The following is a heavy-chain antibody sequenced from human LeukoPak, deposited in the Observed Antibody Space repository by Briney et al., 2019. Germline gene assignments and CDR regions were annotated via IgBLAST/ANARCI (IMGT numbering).Heavy chain of an antibody. D-gene: IGHD4-17*01. V-gene: IGHV4-34*01. J-gene: IGHJ1*01. CDR3: ARAHSPVTTKVSYFQH. CDR1: GGSFSGYY. CDR2: INHSGST. Sequence: SETLSLTCAVYGGSFSGYYWSWIRQLPGKGLEWSGEINHSGSTNYNPSLKSRVTILVDTSKNQFSLTLSSVTAADTAVYYCARAHSPVTTKVSYFQHWGQGTLVTVSS.